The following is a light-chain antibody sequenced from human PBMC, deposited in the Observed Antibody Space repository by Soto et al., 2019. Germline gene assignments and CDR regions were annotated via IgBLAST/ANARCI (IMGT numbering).Light chain of an antibody. Sequence: IQMTQSPSTLSSSVGERVTITCRASQSILSWLAWYQHKPGKAPKLLIYDASSLESGVPSRFSGSRSGTEFTLTISSLQPDDIATYYCQQYDTYWTFGQGTKVDIK. CDR2: DAS. J-gene: IGKJ1*01. CDR1: QSILSW. V-gene: IGKV1-5*01. CDR3: QQYDTYWT.